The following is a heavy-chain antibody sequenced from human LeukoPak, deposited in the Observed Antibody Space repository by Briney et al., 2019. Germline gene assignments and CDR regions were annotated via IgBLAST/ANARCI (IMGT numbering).Heavy chain of an antibody. J-gene: IGHJ4*02. Sequence: PGGSLRLSCAASGFTFNSYGMHWVRQAPGKGLEWVAVISYDGSNKYYADSVKGRFTISRDNSKNTLYLQMNSLRAEDTAVYHCARGTGDTSSWFHDYWGQGTLVTVSS. CDR2: ISYDGSNK. CDR1: GFTFNSYG. CDR3: ARGTGDTSSWFHDY. V-gene: IGHV3-30*03. D-gene: IGHD6-13*01.